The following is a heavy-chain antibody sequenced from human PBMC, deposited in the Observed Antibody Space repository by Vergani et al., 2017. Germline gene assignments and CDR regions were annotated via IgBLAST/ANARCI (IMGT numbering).Heavy chain of an antibody. D-gene: IGHD3-3*01. CDR3: YYDFWAGYESGDV. Sequence: EVQLVESGEGLFQPGGSLPSSGAASGFTSGGYAMTWARQTTGKGVEWIGRIRDKTYNYPRAYAVSVKGRFIISRDDSKKTPYLQMNRLTIEDTAVYYCYYDFWAGYESGDVWGEGTTVTVSS. J-gene: IGHJ6*04. CDR2: IRDKTYNYPR. V-gene: IGHV3-73*02. CDR1: GFTSGGYA.